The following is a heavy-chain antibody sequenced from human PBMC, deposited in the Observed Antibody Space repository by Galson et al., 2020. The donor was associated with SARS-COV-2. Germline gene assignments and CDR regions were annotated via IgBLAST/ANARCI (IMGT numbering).Heavy chain of an antibody. CDR3: AGLQGASGSFDY. CDR1: GGSISSNSYY. CDR2: IYYSGPI. J-gene: IGHJ4*02. Sequence: SETLSLTCTVSGGSISSNSYYWAWIRQPPGKGLEWLGSIYYSGPIYYNPSLKSRVTISVDTSKNQFFLRLSSVTAADTGVFYCAGLQGASGSFDYWGQRSLVGVSS. V-gene: IGHV4-39*01. D-gene: IGHD3-16*01.